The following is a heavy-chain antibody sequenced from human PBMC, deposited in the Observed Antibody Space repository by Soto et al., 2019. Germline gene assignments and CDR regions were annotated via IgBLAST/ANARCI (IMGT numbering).Heavy chain of an antibody. CDR3: ARDLSGDYGALDT. V-gene: IGHV3-33*01. J-gene: IGHJ3*02. D-gene: IGHD4-17*01. CDR2: IWYDGSNK. CDR1: GFTFSSYG. Sequence: QVQLVESGGGVVQPGRSLRLSCAASGFTFSSYGMHWARQGPGKGLEWVAVIWYDGSNKVYADSVKGRFTISKDNSKNTLYLQMISLRAEDTAVYYCARDLSGDYGALDTWGQGTMVTVSS.